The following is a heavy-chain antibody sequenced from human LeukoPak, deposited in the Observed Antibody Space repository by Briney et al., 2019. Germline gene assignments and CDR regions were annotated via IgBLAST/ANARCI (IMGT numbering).Heavy chain of an antibody. J-gene: IGHJ3*02. D-gene: IGHD3-22*01. CDR2: ISGSGGST. Sequence: GGSLRLSCAASGFTFSSYGMSWVRQAPGKGLEWVSAISGSGGSTYYADSVKGRFTISRDNSKNTLYLQMNSLRAEDTAVYYCAKVSPLDSSGYPDAFDIWGQGTMVTVSS. CDR3: AKVSPLDSSGYPDAFDI. CDR1: GFTFSSYG. V-gene: IGHV3-23*01.